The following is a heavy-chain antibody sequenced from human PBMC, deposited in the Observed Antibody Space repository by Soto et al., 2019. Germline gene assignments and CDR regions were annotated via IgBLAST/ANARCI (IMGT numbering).Heavy chain of an antibody. CDR3: AREDDYGYSYSNYGVDV. J-gene: IGHJ6*02. Sequence: QAQLVESGGGVVQPGRSLRLACAASGFTFNIYALHWVRQAPGKGLEWVAVISFDGTPKYYSDSVKGRFTISRDNLKNTLYRQMNNLRVEDAALYFCAREDDYGYSYSNYGVDVWGQGTTVTVTS. CDR1: GFTFNIYA. CDR2: ISFDGTPK. V-gene: IGHV3-30-3*01. D-gene: IGHD4-17*01.